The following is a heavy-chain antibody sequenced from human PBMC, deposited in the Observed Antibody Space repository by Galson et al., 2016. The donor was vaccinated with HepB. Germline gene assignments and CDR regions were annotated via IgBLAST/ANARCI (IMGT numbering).Heavy chain of an antibody. CDR3: ARPGYCSGSSCYVPFDI. CDR1: GFTFSTYW. V-gene: IGHV3-74*01. Sequence: SLRLSCAASGFTFSTYWTHWVRQVPGMGLVWVSRVNSDGSRTTYVDSVKGRFTISRDNAKNTLYLQMNSLRAEDTAVYYCARPGYCSGSSCYVPFDIWGQGTMATVSS. D-gene: IGHD2-15*01. CDR2: VNSDGSRT. J-gene: IGHJ3*02.